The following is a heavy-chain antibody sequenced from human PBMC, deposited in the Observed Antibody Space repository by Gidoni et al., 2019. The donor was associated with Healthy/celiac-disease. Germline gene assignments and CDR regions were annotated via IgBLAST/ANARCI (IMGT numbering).Heavy chain of an antibody. V-gene: IGHV4-34*01. Sequence: QVQLQQWGAGLLKPSETLSLTCAVYGGSFSGYYWSWIRQPPGKGLEWIGEINHSGSTNYNPSLKSRVTISVDTSKNQFSLKLSSVTAADTAVYYCARKTYYDILTGYRNTAHFDYWGQGTLVTVSS. J-gene: IGHJ4*02. CDR1: GGSFSGYY. CDR2: INHSGST. D-gene: IGHD3-9*01. CDR3: ARKTYYDILTGYRNTAHFDY.